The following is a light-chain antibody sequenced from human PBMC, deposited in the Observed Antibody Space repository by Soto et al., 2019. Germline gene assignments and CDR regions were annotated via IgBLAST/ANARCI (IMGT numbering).Light chain of an antibody. CDR2: GAS. J-gene: IGKJ2*01. Sequence: EIVMTQSPATLSVSPGERATLSCRASQSVSSNLAWYQQKPGQAPRLLIYGASTSATVIPARFSGSGSWTNFTLTISSLPSEDFAVYYCQQYNNWPPITFGQGTKLEIK. CDR1: QSVSSN. V-gene: IGKV3-15*01. CDR3: QQYNNWPPIT.